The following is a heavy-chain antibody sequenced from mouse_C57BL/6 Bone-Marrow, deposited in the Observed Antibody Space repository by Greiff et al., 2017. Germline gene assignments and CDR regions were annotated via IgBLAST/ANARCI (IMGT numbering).Heavy chain of an antibody. J-gene: IGHJ2*01. CDR3: ARRNLRR. CDR1: GFTFSDYG. Sequence: EVKLVESGGGLVKPGGSLKLSCEASGFTFSDYGMHWVRQAPEKGLAWVAYISSGRRTIFYADTVKGRFTISRDNAKNTLFLQMTSLRSEDTAMYYCARRNLRRWGQGTTLTVSS. CDR2: ISSGRRTI. D-gene: IGHD1-2*01. V-gene: IGHV5-17*01.